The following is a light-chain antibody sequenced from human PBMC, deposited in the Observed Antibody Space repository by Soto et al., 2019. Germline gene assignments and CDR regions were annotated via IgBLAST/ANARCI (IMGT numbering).Light chain of an antibody. V-gene: IGLV2-11*01. CDR2: AVS. CDR3: CSYAGSYTWV. J-gene: IGLJ3*02. CDR1: SSDVGAYNF. Sequence: QSALTQPRSVSGSPGQSVTISCTGTSSDVGAYNFVSWYQQHPGRVPKLMIYAVSRRPSGVPDRFSGSKSGNTASLTISGRQADDEADYYCCSYAGSYTWVFGGGTKLTVL.